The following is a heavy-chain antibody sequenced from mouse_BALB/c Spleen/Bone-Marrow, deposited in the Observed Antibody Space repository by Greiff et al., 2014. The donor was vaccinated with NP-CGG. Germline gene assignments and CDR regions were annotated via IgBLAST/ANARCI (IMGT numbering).Heavy chain of an antibody. Sequence: VQLKESGAELAKPGASVKMSCKASGYTFTSSWMHWVKQRPGQGLEWIGYINPSTGYTEYNQKFKDKATLTADKSSSTAYMQLSSLTSEDSAVYYCARRAYGGSYGFAYWGQGTLVTVSA. J-gene: IGHJ3*01. V-gene: IGHV1-7*01. CDR2: INPSTGYT. D-gene: IGHD1-1*01. CDR1: GYTFTSSW. CDR3: ARRAYGGSYGFAY.